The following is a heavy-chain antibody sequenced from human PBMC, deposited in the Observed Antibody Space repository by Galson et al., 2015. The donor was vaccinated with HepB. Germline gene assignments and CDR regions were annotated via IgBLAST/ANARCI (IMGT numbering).Heavy chain of an antibody. V-gene: IGHV3-30*18. J-gene: IGHJ4*02. CDR2: ISYDGSNK. Sequence: SLRLSCAASGFTFSSYGMHWVRQAPGKGLEWVAVISYDGSNKYYADSVKGRFTISRDNSKNTLYLQMNSLRAEDTAVYYCAKDASSGLDYWGQGTLVTVSS. CDR1: GFTFSSYG. CDR3: AKDASSGLDY. D-gene: IGHD6-19*01.